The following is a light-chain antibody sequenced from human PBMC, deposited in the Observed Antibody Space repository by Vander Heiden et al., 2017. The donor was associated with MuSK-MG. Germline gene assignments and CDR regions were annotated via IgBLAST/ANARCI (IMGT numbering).Light chain of an antibody. V-gene: IGLV1-44*01. Sequence: QSVLPQPPPASGTPGPRVTAVCSGSRSNIGSRRVSWYQQLPVTAPKLLMYSANQRPSGVPDRYSGSKSGTSASLAISGLQSEDEADYYCAAWDDSQNGPVFGGGTKVTVL. CDR2: SAN. J-gene: IGLJ2*01. CDR1: RSNIGSRR. CDR3: AAWDDSQNGPV.